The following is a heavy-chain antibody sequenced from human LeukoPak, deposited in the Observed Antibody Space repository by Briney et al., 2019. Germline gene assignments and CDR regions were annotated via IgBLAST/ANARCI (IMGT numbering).Heavy chain of an antibody. CDR1: GYTFTGYY. CDR3: AREVIVVVPAATTGPDY. Sequence: GASVKVSCKASGYTFTGYYMHWVRQAPGQGLEWMGWINPNSGGTNYAQKFQGRVTMTRDTSISTAYMELSRLRSDDTAVYYCAREVIVVVPAATTGPDYWGQGTLVTVSS. V-gene: IGHV1-2*02. D-gene: IGHD2-2*01. J-gene: IGHJ4*02. CDR2: INPNSGGT.